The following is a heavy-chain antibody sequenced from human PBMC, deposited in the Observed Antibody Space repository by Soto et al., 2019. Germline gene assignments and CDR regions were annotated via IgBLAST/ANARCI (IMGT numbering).Heavy chain of an antibody. V-gene: IGHV5-10-1*04. D-gene: IGHD3-3*01. CDR3: ARGGVSTRTFDY. Sequence: GESLKISCKGSGYSFSSYWITWVRQMPGKGLEWMGRIDPSDAYTTYSPSFQGQVTISADKSISSAYLQWSSLRASDTAMYYCARGGVSTRTFDYWGQGTPVTVSS. CDR1: GYSFSSYW. J-gene: IGHJ4*02. CDR2: IDPSDAYT.